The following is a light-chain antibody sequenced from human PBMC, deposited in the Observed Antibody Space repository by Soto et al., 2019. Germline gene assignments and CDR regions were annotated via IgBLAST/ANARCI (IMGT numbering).Light chain of an antibody. Sequence: QSVLTQSPSASASLGASVKLTCTLSSGHSSYAIAWHQQQPEKGPRYLMRLNSDGSHNKGDGIPDRFSGSNSGAERYLTISSLQSEDEADYYCQTWGTDIVVFGGGTQLTVL. J-gene: IGLJ2*01. V-gene: IGLV4-69*01. CDR1: SGHSSYA. CDR2: LNSDGSH. CDR3: QTWGTDIVV.